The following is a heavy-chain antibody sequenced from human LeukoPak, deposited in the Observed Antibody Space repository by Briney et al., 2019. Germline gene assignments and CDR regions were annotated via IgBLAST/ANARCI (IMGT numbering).Heavy chain of an antibody. V-gene: IGHV3-21*01. Sequence: GGSLRLSCAASGFTFSSYSMNWVRQAPGKGLEWVSSISSSSSYIYYADSVKGRFTISRDNAKNSLYLQMNSLRAEDTAVYYCARVRYFDWLLYYYYYMDVWGKGTTVTVSS. D-gene: IGHD3-9*01. CDR2: ISSSSSYI. CDR1: GFTFSSYS. CDR3: ARVRYFDWLLYYYYYMDV. J-gene: IGHJ6*03.